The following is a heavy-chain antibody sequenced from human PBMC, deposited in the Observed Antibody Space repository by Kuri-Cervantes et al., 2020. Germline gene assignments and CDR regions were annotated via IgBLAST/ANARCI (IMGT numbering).Heavy chain of an antibody. D-gene: IGHD5-12*01. J-gene: IGHJ6*03. Sequence: GESLKISCAASGFTFSKYAMSWVRQAPGKGLEWVSSISGSGDITYYADSVKGRFTISRDNSKNTLYLQMNSLRDEDAAIYFCSNAAYDNYYYYMDVWGKGTTVTVSS. CDR1: GFTFSKYA. CDR3: SNAAYDNYYYYMDV. CDR2: ISGSGDIT. V-gene: IGHV3-23*01.